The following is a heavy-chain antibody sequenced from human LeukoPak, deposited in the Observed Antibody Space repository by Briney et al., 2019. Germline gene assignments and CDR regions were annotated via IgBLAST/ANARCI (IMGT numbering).Heavy chain of an antibody. V-gene: IGHV1-69*13. CDR3: ATLFPPWDTGWYFDL. CDR2: IIPIFGTA. Sequence: SVKVSCKASGGTFSSYAISWVRQAPGQGLEWMGGIIPIFGTANYAQKFQGRVTITADESTSTAYMELSSLRSEDTAVYYCATLFPPWDTGWYFDLWGRGTLVTVSS. D-gene: IGHD5-18*01. CDR1: GGTFSSYA. J-gene: IGHJ2*01.